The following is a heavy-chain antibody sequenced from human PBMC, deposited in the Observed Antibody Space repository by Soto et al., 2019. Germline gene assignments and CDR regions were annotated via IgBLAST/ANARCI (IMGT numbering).Heavy chain of an antibody. CDR1: GYTFTGYY. D-gene: IGHD6-13*01. Sequence: ASVKVSCKTSGYTFTGYYIHWVRQAPGQGLEWMGWINPNNGGTKYAQKFQGRVTLTIDTSINTAHMDLSRLRSDDTAVYFCARAGIAAAGSGEYAMDVWGQGTTVTVCS. J-gene: IGHJ6*02. CDR3: ARAGIAAAGSGEYAMDV. V-gene: IGHV1-2*02. CDR2: INPNNGGT.